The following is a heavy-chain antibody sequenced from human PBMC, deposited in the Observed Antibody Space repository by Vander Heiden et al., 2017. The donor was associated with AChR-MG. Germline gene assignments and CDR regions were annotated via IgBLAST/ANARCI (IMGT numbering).Heavy chain of an antibody. CDR3: AKDGYPMTTVTRDYFDY. D-gene: IGHD4-17*01. Sequence: QVQLVESGGGVVQPGRSLRLSCAASGFTLSSCGMHWVRQAPGKGLEWMAILSYDGINTEYADSVKGRFTISRDNSKNTLYLQMNSLRAEDTGIYYCAKDGYPMTTVTRDYFDYWGQGTLVTVSS. CDR1: GFTLSSCG. CDR2: LSYDGINT. J-gene: IGHJ4*02. V-gene: IGHV3-30*18.